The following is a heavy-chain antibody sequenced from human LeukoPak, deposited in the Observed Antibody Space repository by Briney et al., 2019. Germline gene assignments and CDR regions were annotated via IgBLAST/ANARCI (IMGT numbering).Heavy chain of an antibody. CDR3: ARDGDYGTGSYLDY. J-gene: IGHJ4*02. Sequence: ASVKVSCKTSGYSFTAFYIHWVRQAPGQGLEWMGWIHPRRGDTNYAQKFQGRVTMTRDTSISTAYLDLSSLRSDDTAVYYCARDGDYGTGSYLDYWGQGTLVTVSS. D-gene: IGHD3-10*01. CDR1: GYSFTAFY. CDR2: IHPRRGDT. V-gene: IGHV1-2*02.